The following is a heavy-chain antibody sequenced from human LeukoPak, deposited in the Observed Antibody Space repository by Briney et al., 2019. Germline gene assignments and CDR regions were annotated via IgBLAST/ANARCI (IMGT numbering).Heavy chain of an antibody. J-gene: IGHJ4*02. CDR3: ARLRDGYSDLYYFDY. Sequence: GESLKISCKGSGYSFTNYWIAWVRQMPGKGLQWMGIIDPGDSDTRYSPSFQRHVTISADKSISTAYLQWSSLKASDTAMYYCARLRDGYSDLYYFDYWGQGTLVTVSS. D-gene: IGHD5-24*01. V-gene: IGHV5-51*01. CDR2: IDPGDSDT. CDR1: GYSFTNYW.